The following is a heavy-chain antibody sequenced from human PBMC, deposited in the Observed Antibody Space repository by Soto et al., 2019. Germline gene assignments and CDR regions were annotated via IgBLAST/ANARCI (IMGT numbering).Heavy chain of an antibody. CDR2: IDPSDSYT. CDR3: ARRNSGSWSFT. V-gene: IGHV5-10-1*01. CDR1: GYTSTSYW. Sequence: PGESLKISCKGFGYTSTSYWISWVRQMPGKGLEWMGRIDPSDSYTNYSPSFQDHVTISADNSIRTAYLQWSRLEASDTAIYYCARRNSGSWSFTWGQGTLVNVSS. D-gene: IGHD6-13*01. J-gene: IGHJ5*02.